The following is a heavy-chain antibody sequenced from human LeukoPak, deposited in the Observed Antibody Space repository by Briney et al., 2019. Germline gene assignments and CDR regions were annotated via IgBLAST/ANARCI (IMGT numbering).Heavy chain of an antibody. CDR1: GFTFSSYW. J-gene: IGHJ4*02. CDR2: INSDGSST. V-gene: IGHV3-74*01. Sequence: PGGSLRLSCAASGFTFSSYWMHWVRQAPGKGLVWVSRINSDGSSTSYADSVKGRFTISRDNAKNTLYLQMNSLRAEDTAVYYCARAMGGFWSGYHLDYWGQGTLVTVSS. CDR3: ARAMGGFWSGYHLDY. D-gene: IGHD3-3*01.